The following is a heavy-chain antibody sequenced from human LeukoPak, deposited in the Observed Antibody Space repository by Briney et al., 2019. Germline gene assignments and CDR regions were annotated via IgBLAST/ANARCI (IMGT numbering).Heavy chain of an antibody. CDR1: GGSFSGYY. D-gene: IGHD5-18*01. J-gene: IGHJ4*02. CDR2: INHSGST. V-gene: IGHV4-34*01. CDR3: ARALDTAMVQGYFDY. Sequence: SETLSLTCAVSGGSFSGYYWSWIRQPPGKGLEWIGEINHSGSTNYNPSLKSRVTISVDTSKNQFSLKLSSVTAADTAVYYCARALDTAMVQGYFDYWGQGTLVTVSS.